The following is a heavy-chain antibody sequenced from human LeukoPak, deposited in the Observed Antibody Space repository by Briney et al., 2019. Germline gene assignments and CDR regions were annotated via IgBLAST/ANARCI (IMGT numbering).Heavy chain of an antibody. Sequence: GGSLRLSCAASGFTFSSYAMSWVRQAPGKGLEWVLAISGSGGSTYYADSVKGRFTISRDNSKNTLYLQMNSLRAEDTAVYYCAKVPRSYSSSSYWFDPWGQGTLVTVSS. CDR2: ISGSGGST. D-gene: IGHD6-13*01. J-gene: IGHJ5*02. V-gene: IGHV3-23*01. CDR3: AKVPRSYSSSSYWFDP. CDR1: GFTFSSYA.